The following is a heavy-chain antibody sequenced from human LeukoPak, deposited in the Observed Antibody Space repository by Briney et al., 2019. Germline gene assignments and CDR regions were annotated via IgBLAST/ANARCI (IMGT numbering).Heavy chain of an antibody. Sequence: SETLSLTCAVYGGPFSGYYWSWIRQPPGKGLEWIGEINHSGSTNYNPSLKSRVTISVDTSRNQFSLKLSSVTAADTAVYYCARQRGYEFDYWGQGTLVTVSS. J-gene: IGHJ4*02. CDR3: ARQRGYEFDY. CDR2: INHSGST. CDR1: GGPFSGYY. D-gene: IGHD5-12*01. V-gene: IGHV4-34*01.